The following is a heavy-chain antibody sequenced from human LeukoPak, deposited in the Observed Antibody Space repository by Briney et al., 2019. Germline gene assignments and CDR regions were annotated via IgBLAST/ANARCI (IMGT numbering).Heavy chain of an antibody. CDR3: ARLQGSASYSVFVY. J-gene: IGHJ4*02. CDR1: GYSFTNYW. CDR2: IYPGDSDT. Sequence: GESLKISCKGSGYSFTNYWIAWVRQMPGKSLEWMALIYPGDSDTRYSPSFQGQVTISADKSISTAYLQWSTLKASDIAMYYCARLQGSASYSVFVYWGQGTLVTVSS. V-gene: IGHV5-51*01. D-gene: IGHD3-10*01.